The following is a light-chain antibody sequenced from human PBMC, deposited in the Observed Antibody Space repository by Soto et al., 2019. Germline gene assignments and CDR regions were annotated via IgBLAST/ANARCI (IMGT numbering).Light chain of an antibody. CDR3: QQRRNWVS. CDR2: DTS. V-gene: IGKV3-11*01. J-gene: IGKJ3*01. Sequence: LTQSPAILSLSPGEKATLSCTASQSVDSYMAWYQQRPGQPPRLLIHDTSHRASGVPARFRGSGSGTDVTLTITSPEPEAFAVYFCQQRRNWVSFGPGTRV. CDR1: QSVDSY.